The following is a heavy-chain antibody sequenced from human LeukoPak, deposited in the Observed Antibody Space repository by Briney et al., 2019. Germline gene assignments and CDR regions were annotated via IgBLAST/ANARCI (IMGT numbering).Heavy chain of an antibody. Sequence: SETLSLTCTVSGGSITSNSYYWGWIRQPPGKGLEWIGSITYSGSTYYNPSLKRRVTISIDTSKNQFSLKLSSVTAADTAVYYCARRRISRNYYDSSGPPRDWGQGTLVTVSS. CDR2: ITYSGST. CDR1: GGSITSNSYY. V-gene: IGHV4-39*07. CDR3: ARRRISRNYYDSSGPPRD. J-gene: IGHJ4*02. D-gene: IGHD3-22*01.